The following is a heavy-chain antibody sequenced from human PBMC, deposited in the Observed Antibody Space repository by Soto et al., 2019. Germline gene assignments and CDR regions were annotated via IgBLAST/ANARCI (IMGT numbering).Heavy chain of an antibody. CDR2: INHSGST. Sequence: SETLYLTCAVYGGSFSRYYCSWVRQPPGKGLEWIGEINHSGSTNYNPSLKSRVTISVDTSKNQFSLKLSSVTAADTAVYYCAREFGGSGSYYNVSVDYYYAMDVWGQGTTVT. CDR1: GGSFSRYY. D-gene: IGHD3-10*01. J-gene: IGHJ6*02. CDR3: AREFGGSGSYYNVSVDYYYAMDV. V-gene: IGHV4-34*01.